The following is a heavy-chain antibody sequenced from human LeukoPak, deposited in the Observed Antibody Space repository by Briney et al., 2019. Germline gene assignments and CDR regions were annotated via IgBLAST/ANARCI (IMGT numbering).Heavy chain of an antibody. CDR2: ISWDSGSI. V-gene: IGHV3-9*03. Sequence: GGSLRLSCAASGFTFYDSAMHWVRQAPGKGLEWVSGISWDSGSIVYADSVKGRFIISRDNAKNSLYLQMNSLRAEDMALYYCAKDSHSDMFGAFDIWGQGTMVTVSS. CDR3: AKDSHSDMFGAFDI. D-gene: IGHD3-3*02. J-gene: IGHJ3*02. CDR1: GFTFYDSA.